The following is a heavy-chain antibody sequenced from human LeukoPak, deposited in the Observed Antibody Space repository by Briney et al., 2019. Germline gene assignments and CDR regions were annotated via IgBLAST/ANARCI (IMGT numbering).Heavy chain of an antibody. Sequence: ASVKVSCKASGYTFTGYYMHWVRQAPGQGLEWMGRINPNSGGTNYAQKIQGRVTMTRDTSISTAYMELSRLRSDDTAVYYCASARSGVVPAATNLYNWFDPWGQGTLVTVSS. J-gene: IGHJ5*02. D-gene: IGHD2-2*01. CDR3: ASARSGVVPAATNLYNWFDP. CDR2: INPNSGGT. CDR1: GYTFTGYY. V-gene: IGHV1-2*06.